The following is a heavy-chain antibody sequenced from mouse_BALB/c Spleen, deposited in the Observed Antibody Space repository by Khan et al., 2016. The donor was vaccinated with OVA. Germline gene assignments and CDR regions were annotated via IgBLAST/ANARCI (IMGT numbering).Heavy chain of an antibody. Sequence: EVELVEPGGGLVKPGGSLELSCEASGFTFSNHAMSWVRQTPEKRLEWVATITSGGTYTYSPVKLKGRFTMASNNAKNTLYLQMSSLKSEDTALYYGTRHGPYSSNAMDYWGQGTSITVSS. J-gene: IGHJ4*01. CDR3: TRHGPYSSNAMDY. CDR2: ITSGGTYT. D-gene: IGHD2-5*01. V-gene: IGHV5-9-3*01. CDR1: GFTFSNHA.